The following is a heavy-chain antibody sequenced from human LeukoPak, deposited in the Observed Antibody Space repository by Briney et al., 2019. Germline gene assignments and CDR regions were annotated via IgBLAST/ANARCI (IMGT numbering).Heavy chain of an antibody. Sequence: SETLSLTCAVYGGSFSVYYWSWIRQPPGKGLEWIGEINHSGATNYNPSLKSRVTISVDTSKNLFSLKLSSVTAADTAVYYCASSRVYSSSWYYYFDNWGQGTLVTISS. D-gene: IGHD6-13*01. CDR2: INHSGAT. CDR1: GGSFSVYY. J-gene: IGHJ4*02. CDR3: ASSRVYSSSWYYYFDN. V-gene: IGHV4-34*01.